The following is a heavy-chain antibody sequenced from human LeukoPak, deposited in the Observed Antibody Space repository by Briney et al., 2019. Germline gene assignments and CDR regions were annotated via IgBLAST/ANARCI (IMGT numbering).Heavy chain of an antibody. CDR2: ISVYSGNT. V-gene: IGHV1-18*01. J-gene: IGHJ3*02. CDR3: ARDSGVTNMFGGGRGSALEEPNDVFDI. Sequence: ASVTVSCKASGYTFSSYAITWVRQAPGQGLEWMGWISVYSGNTNYAQKFQGRVTMTTDTSTSTANMELRSLRSDDTAVYYCARDSGVTNMFGGGRGSALEEPNDVFDIWGQGTMVIVSS. CDR1: GYTFSSYA. D-gene: IGHD3-16*01.